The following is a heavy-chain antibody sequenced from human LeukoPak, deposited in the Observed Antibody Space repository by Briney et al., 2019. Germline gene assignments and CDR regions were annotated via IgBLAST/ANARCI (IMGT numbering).Heavy chain of an antibody. Sequence: GGSLRLSCAASGFTFTSYSMNWVRQAPGKGLEWVSTISGGGGSTYYADSVKGRFTISRDNSKNTLYLQVNSLRAEDTAVYYCAKERFGWFDPWGQGTLVTVSS. CDR1: GFTFTSYS. CDR2: ISGGGGST. V-gene: IGHV3-23*01. J-gene: IGHJ5*02. CDR3: AKERFGWFDP. D-gene: IGHD3-3*01.